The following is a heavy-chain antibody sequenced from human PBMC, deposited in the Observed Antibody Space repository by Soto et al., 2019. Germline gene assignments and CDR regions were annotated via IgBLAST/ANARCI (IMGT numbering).Heavy chain of an antibody. D-gene: IGHD6-13*01. CDR3: ARETRGSSSWYYYYGMDV. J-gene: IGHJ6*02. V-gene: IGHV4-59*12. Sequence: TLSLTCTVSGGSISSYYWSWIRQPPGKGLEWIGYIYYSGSTNYNPSLKSRVTISVDTSKNQFSLKLSSVTAADTAVYYCARETRGSSSWYYYYGMDVWGQGTTVTVSS. CDR2: IYYSGST. CDR1: GGSISSYY.